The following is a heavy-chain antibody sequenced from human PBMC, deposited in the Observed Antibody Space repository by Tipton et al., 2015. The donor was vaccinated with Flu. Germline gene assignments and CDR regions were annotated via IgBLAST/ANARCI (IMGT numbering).Heavy chain of an antibody. CDR2: ISGSGGTT. Sequence: SLRLSCAASGFTFNIYGMTWVRQAPGKGLEWFSYISGSGGTTYYADSVKGRFSISRDNSKNTLYLQMNSLRAEDTAVYYCVKFRGQQLTRYTFDYWGQGILVTVSS. CDR1: GFTFNIYG. J-gene: IGHJ4*02. CDR3: VKFRGQQLTRYTFDY. D-gene: IGHD3-16*02. V-gene: IGHV3-23*01.